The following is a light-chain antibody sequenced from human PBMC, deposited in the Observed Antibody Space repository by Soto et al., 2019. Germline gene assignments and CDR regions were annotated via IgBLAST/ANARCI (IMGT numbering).Light chain of an antibody. J-gene: IGKJ5*01. Sequence: IRLTQSPSPLSASVGDPVTLTCRASQSISSHLNWYQQKPGKAPNLLMYTASNLQSGVPSRFSGSGSGTDFTLTISSLQPEDFATYYCQQSYSTPISSGQGTRLEIK. V-gene: IGKV1-39*01. CDR1: QSISSH. CDR2: TAS. CDR3: QQSYSTPIS.